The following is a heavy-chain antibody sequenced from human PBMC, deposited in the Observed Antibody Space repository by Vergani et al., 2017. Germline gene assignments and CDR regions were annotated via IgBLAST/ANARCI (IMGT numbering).Heavy chain of an antibody. J-gene: IGHJ5*02. D-gene: IGHD6-19*01. Sequence: QLQLQESGPGLVKPSATLSLTCSVSGASIRSSNYYWGWIRQPPGKGLEWIASIYYSGSTYYNPSLKSLVTISVDTSKNQFSLKLRPVTAADTAGYFCARHSTVEWLVKLGWIDPWGQGILVTVSS. CDR3: ARHSTVEWLVKLGWIDP. CDR2: IYYSGST. CDR1: GASIRSSNYY. V-gene: IGHV4-39*01.